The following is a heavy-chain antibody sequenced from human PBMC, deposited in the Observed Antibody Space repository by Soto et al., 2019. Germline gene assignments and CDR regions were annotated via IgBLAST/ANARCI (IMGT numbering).Heavy chain of an antibody. D-gene: IGHD5-12*01. CDR1: GGSISSGDYY. J-gene: IGHJ4*02. CDR3: ARDRYSGYDFGY. Sequence: SETLSLTCTVSGGSISSGDYYWSWLRQPPGKGLEWIGYIYYNGRTYYSPSLTSRASISIDASKNQLSLKLTSVTAADAAVYYCARDRYSGYDFGYWGQGALVTVSS. CDR2: IYYNGRT. V-gene: IGHV4-30-4*01.